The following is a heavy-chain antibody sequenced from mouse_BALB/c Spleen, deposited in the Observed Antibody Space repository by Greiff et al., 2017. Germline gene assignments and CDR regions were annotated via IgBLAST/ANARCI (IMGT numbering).Heavy chain of an antibody. CDR2: IDPENGDT. CDR1: GFNIKDYY. Sequence: VQLQHSGAELVRSGASVKLSCTASGFNIKDYYMHWVKQRPEQGLEWIGWIDPENGDTEYAPKFQGKATMTADTSSNTAYLQLSSLTSEDTAVYYCNAGSLLRMDYWGQGTSVTVSS. V-gene: IGHV14-4*02. CDR3: NAGSLLRMDY. J-gene: IGHJ4*01. D-gene: IGHD1-2*01.